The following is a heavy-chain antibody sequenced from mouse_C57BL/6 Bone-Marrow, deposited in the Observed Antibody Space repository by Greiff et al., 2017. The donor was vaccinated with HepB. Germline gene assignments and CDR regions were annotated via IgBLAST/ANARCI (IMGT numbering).Heavy chain of an antibody. CDR2: IDPSDSDT. V-gene: IGHV1-52*01. CDR1: GYTFTSYW. Sequence: QVQLQQPGAELVRPGSSVKLSCKASGYTFTSYWMHWVKQRPIQGLEWIGNIDPSDSDTHYNQKFKDKATLTVDKSSSTAYMQVSSLTSEDSAVCYCARGSTGYWYFDVWGTGTTVTVAS. D-gene: IGHD5-1*01. J-gene: IGHJ1*03. CDR3: ARGSTGYWYFDV.